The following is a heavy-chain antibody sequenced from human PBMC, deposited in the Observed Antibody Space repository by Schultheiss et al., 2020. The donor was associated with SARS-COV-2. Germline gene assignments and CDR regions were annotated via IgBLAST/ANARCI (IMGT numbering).Heavy chain of an antibody. Sequence: SETLSLTCTVSGGSISSYYWSWIRQPAGKGLEWIGRIYTSGSTNYNPSLKSRVTMSVDTSKNQFSLKLSSVTAADTAVYYCARGTPSLVVAAIDYWGQGTLVTVSS. CDR3: ARGTPSLVVAAIDY. J-gene: IGHJ4*02. V-gene: IGHV4-4*07. CDR2: IYTSGST. CDR1: GGSISSYY. D-gene: IGHD2-15*01.